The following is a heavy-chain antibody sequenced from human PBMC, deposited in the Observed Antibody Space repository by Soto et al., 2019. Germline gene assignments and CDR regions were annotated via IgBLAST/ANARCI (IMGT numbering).Heavy chain of an antibody. CDR3: ARSEGATIFGVIKQFDP. CDR1: GYTFTSYD. V-gene: IGHV1-8*01. D-gene: IGHD3-3*01. Sequence: QVQLVQSGAEVKKPGASVKVSCKASGYTFTSYDINWVRQATGQGLEWMGWMNPNSGNTGYAQKCQGRVTMTRNTSISTAYMELSSLRSEDTAVYYCARSEGATIFGVIKQFDPWGQGTLVTVSS. J-gene: IGHJ5*02. CDR2: MNPNSGNT.